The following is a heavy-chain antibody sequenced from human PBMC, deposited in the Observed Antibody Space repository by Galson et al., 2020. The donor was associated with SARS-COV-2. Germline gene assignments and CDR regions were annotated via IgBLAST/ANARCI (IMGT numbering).Heavy chain of an antibody. CDR2: ISRNSGGI. CDR3: ATSRGVAGEIDY. CDR1: GFSFDDYA. Sequence: GGSLRLSCAASGFSFDDYAMHWVRQAPGRGLEWVSCISRNSGGIGYADSVEGLFTISRDNAKNSVYLQMNSLRPEDTALYYCATSRGVAGEIDYWGQGTLVTVSS. J-gene: IGHJ4*02. D-gene: IGHD6-19*01. V-gene: IGHV3-9*01.